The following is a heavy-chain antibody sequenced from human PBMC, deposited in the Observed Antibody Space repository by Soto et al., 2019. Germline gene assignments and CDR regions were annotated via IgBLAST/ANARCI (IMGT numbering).Heavy chain of an antibody. CDR3: ARDRGADWFDP. V-gene: IGHV3-11*05. Sequence: QVQLVESGGGLVKPGGSLRLSCAASGFTFSDYYMSWIRQAPGKGLEWVSYISSSSSYTNYADSVKGRFTISRDNAKNSLNLQMNSLRAEDTAVYYCARDRGADWFDPWGQGTLVTVSS. J-gene: IGHJ5*02. CDR2: ISSSSSYT. CDR1: GFTFSDYY.